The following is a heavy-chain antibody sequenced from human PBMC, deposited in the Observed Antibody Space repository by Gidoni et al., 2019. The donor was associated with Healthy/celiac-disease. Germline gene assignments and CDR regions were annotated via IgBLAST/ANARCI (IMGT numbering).Heavy chain of an antibody. CDR3: AKGVLLVPAAHFDY. Sequence: EVQLVESGRCLVQPDRPLRPPCAASGSAFADYAMHWVRQAPGKGLEWVSGISWNSGSIGYADSVKGRFTISRDNAKNSLYLQMNSLRAEDTALYYCAKGVLLVPAAHFDYWGQGTLVTVSS. V-gene: IGHV3-9*01. D-gene: IGHD2-2*01. J-gene: IGHJ4*02. CDR2: ISWNSGSI. CDR1: GSAFADYA.